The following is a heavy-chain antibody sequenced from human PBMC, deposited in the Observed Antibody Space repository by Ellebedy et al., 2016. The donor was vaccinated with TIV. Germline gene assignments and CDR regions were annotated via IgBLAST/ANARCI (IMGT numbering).Heavy chain of an antibody. Sequence: GESLKISCAASGFTLSSYWMSWVRQAPGKGLEWVANINQDGSEKYYVDSVKGRFSISRDNAKNSLYLQMNSLRAEDTAAYYCARAVGGSSSLWGQGTLVTVSS. CDR3: ARAVGGSSSL. CDR2: INQDGSEK. V-gene: IGHV3-7*03. J-gene: IGHJ4*02. CDR1: GFTLSSYW. D-gene: IGHD6-13*01.